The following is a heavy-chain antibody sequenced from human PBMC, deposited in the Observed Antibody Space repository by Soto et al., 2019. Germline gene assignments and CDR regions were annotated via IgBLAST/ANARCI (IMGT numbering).Heavy chain of an antibody. J-gene: IGHJ4*02. D-gene: IGHD1-26*01. Sequence: PSVKVSCKASGGTFSSYAISWVRQAPGQGLEWMGGIIPIFGTANYAQKFQGRVTITADESTSTAYMELSSLRSEDTAVYYCAAAYSGSYPLWYYFDYWGQGTLVTVSS. CDR1: GGTFSSYA. V-gene: IGHV1-69*13. CDR2: IIPIFGTA. CDR3: AAAYSGSYPLWYYFDY.